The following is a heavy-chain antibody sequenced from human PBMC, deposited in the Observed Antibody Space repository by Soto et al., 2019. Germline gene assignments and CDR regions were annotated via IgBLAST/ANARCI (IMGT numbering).Heavy chain of an antibody. D-gene: IGHD2-8*01. J-gene: IGHJ5*02. Sequence: GGSLRLSCAASGFTLSTYAMNWVRQAPGKGLEWVSSIMGGGGSTFYADSVKGRFTITRDISKNTLYLQMNSLRAEDTAVYYCTRCQVLTGVFGWCKYFDPSGQGALVTVSS. CDR3: TRCQVLTGVFGWCKYFDP. CDR2: IMGGGGST. V-gene: IGHV3-23*01. CDR1: GFTLSTYA.